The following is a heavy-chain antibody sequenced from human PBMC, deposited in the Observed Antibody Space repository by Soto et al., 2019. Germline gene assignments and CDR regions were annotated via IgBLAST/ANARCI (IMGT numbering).Heavy chain of an antibody. CDR3: XXXXXXXSGY. CDR1: GFTFSSYA. CDR2: ISYDGSNK. V-gene: IGHV3-30-3*01. J-gene: IGHJ4*02. Sequence: QVQLVESGGGVVQPGRSLRLSCAASGFTFSSYAMHWVRQAPGKGLEWVAVISYDGSNKYYADSVKGRFTISRDNSKNTLYLQMNSXRXEXTAXXYXXXXXXXXSGYWGQGTLVTVSS.